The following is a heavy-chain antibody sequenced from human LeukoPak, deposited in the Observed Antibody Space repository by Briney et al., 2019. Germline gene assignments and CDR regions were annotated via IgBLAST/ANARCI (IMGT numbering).Heavy chain of an antibody. CDR1: GYSFSICD. D-gene: IGHD6-13*01. J-gene: IGHJ4*02. CDR2: INPNSGGT. CDR3: AIVTAAGAKGVDY. V-gene: IGHV1-2*06. Sequence: ASVKVSCKASGYSFSICDINWVRQAPGQGLEWMGRINPNSGGTNYAQKFQGRVTMTRDTSISTAYMELGRLRSDDTAVYYCAIVTAAGAKGVDYWGQGTLVTVSS.